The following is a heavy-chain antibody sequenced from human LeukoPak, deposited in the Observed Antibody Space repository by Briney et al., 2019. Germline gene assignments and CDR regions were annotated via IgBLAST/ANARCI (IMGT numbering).Heavy chain of an antibody. CDR1: GFTFSSYW. J-gene: IGHJ4*02. V-gene: IGHV3-74*01. CDR3: ARDRYSAFDY. D-gene: IGHD1-26*01. CDR2: INTDGSRI. Sequence: GGSLRLSCAATGFTFSSYWLHWVRQAPGKGLTWVSRINTDGSRINYADSVKGRFTSSRDNSKNTLYLQMNSLRAEDTAVYYCARDRYSAFDYWGQGTLVTVSS.